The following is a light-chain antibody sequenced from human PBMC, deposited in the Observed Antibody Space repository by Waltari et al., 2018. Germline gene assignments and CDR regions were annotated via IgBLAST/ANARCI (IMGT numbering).Light chain of an antibody. J-gene: IGKJ1*01. CDR1: QGSRKD. CDR2: AAS. CDR3: LQDVADPRT. V-gene: IGKV1-6*01. Sequence: AIQVTPSPSSLSASVGARVTITCRASQGSRKDLGWYQQKPGKAPRLLIYAASKLEREVPSRFSGSGAGTDVTLSNSSLQHEDFATYYCLQDVADPRTFGQGTKVEIK.